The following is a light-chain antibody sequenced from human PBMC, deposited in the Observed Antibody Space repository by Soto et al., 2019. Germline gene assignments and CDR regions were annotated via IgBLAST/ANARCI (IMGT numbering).Light chain of an antibody. CDR1: SSDVGAYNY. J-gene: IGLJ3*02. CDR2: EVT. Sequence: QSVLTQPPSASGSPGQSVTISCTGTSSDVGAYNYVCWYQQHPGKAPKLIISEVTKRPSGVPDRFSGSKSGNTASLTVTWLQAEDEADYYCSSYAGSNNPWVFGGGTKLTVL. V-gene: IGLV2-8*01. CDR3: SSYAGSNNPWV.